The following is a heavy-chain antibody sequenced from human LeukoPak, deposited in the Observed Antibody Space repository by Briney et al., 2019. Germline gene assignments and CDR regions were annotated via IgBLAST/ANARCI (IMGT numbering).Heavy chain of an antibody. J-gene: IGHJ6*04. CDR1: GFSFSSYG. V-gene: IGHV3-23*01. CDR3: AELGITMIGGV. D-gene: IGHD3-10*02. Sequence: GGSLRLSCAASGFSFSSYGMSWVRQAPGKGLEWVSAISGSGASTYYADSVKGRFTISRDNAKNSLYLQMNSLRAEDTAVYYCAELGITMIGGVWGKGTTVTISS. CDR2: ISGSGAST.